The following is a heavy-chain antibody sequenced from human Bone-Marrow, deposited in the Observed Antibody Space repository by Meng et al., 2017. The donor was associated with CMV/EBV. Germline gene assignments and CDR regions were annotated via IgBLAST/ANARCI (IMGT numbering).Heavy chain of an antibody. Sequence: GESLKISCAASGFVFSSNWIHWVRQAPGKGLVWVAAINGVGRTTLYADSVKGRTTISRDNTQSTLYLQMNSLRAEDTAVYHCVRDTGSFEYWGQGPLVTGSS. CDR2: INGVGRTT. J-gene: IGHJ4*02. CDR3: VRDTGSFEY. V-gene: IGHV3-74*03. CDR1: GFVFSSNW. D-gene: IGHD3-10*01.